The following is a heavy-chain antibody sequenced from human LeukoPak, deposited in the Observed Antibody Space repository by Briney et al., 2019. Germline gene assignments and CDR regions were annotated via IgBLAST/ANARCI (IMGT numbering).Heavy chain of an antibody. Sequence: GESLKISCKGSGYKFTNYWIGWVRQMPGKGLEWMAIIFPGDSDSRYSPSFRDQVTISANKSTTTAYLQWSSLKASDTAMYYCARLYSNYGFGSGYFDLWGRGTLVTVSS. D-gene: IGHD4-11*01. CDR3: ARLYSNYGFGSGYFDL. J-gene: IGHJ2*01. V-gene: IGHV5-51*01. CDR1: GYKFTNYW. CDR2: IFPGDSDS.